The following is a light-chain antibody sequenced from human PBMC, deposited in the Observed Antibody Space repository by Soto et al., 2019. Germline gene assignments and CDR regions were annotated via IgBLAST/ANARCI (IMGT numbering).Light chain of an antibody. CDR2: DVS. V-gene: IGLV2-14*01. CDR1: SSDVGGYNY. J-gene: IGLJ2*01. CDR3: SSYTSRSTLDVV. Sequence: QSALTQPASVSGSPGQSITISCTGTSSDVGGYNYVSWYQQHPGKAPKLMIYDVSNRPSGVSNRFSGSKSGNTASLTSSGLQAEDEADYYCSSYTSRSTLDVVFGGGTKLTVL.